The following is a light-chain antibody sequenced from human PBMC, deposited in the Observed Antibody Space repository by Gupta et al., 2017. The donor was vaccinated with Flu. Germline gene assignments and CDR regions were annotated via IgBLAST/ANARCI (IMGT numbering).Light chain of an antibody. CDR3: QQYGNAPPT. CDR1: HDINNY. V-gene: IGKV1-33*01. Sequence: PFSLSASVGDRVTITCQASHDINNYLNWYQQKPGKAPRLVIYDTSSLQTGVPSRFSGSGSGTDFTFTISSLQPEDIATYYCQQYGNAPPTFGQGTRLDIK. J-gene: IGKJ5*01. CDR2: DTS.